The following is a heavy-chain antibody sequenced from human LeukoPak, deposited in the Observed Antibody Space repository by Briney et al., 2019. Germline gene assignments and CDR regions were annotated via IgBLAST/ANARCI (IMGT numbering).Heavy chain of an antibody. CDR1: GFTFSNAW. J-gene: IGHJ6*02. V-gene: IGHV3-15*01. CDR3: TTDPVSKAAYGMDV. D-gene: IGHD6-13*01. Sequence: PGGSLRLSCAASGFTFSNAWMSWVRQAPGKGLEWAGRIKSKTDGGTTDYAAPVKGRFTISRDDSKNTLYLQMNSLKTEDTAVYYCTTDPVSKAAYGMDVWGQGTTVTVSS. CDR2: IKSKTDGGTT.